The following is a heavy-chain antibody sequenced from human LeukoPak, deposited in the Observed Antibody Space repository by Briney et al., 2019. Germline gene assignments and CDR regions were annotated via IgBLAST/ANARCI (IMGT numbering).Heavy chain of an antibody. Sequence: PSETLSLTCTVSGGSISSYYWSWIRQPPGKGLEWIGYIYYSGSTNYNPSLNSRVTISVDTSKNQFSLKLSSVTAADTAVYYCARAASNYPFGYWGQGTRVTVSS. J-gene: IGHJ4*02. CDR3: ARAASNYPFGY. CDR1: GGSISSYY. D-gene: IGHD4-11*01. V-gene: IGHV4-59*08. CDR2: IYYSGST.